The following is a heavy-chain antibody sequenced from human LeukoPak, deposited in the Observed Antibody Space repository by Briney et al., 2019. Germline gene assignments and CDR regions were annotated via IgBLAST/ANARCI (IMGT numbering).Heavy chain of an antibody. J-gene: IGHJ3*02. CDR3: AKSNGYGLIDI. V-gene: IGHV3-23*01. CDR1: GLTFSNFG. CDR2: ISGSGGTT. D-gene: IGHD3-10*01. Sequence: GGSLRLSCAASGLTFSNFGMSWVRQSPGKGLEWVSAISGSGGTTNYADSVRGRVTISRDNSKNTLYLQMSSLTAADTAVYYCAKSNGYGLIDIWGQGTMVTVSS.